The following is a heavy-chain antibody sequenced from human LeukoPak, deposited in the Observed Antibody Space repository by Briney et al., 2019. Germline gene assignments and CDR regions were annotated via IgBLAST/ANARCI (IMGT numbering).Heavy chain of an antibody. CDR1: GFTFSSYS. Sequence: PGGSLRLSCAASGFTFSSYSMNWVRQAPGKGLEWVSSISSSGSYIYYADSVKGRFTISRDNTKNSLYLQMNSLRAEDTAVYYCARDSEAAAGTVVYWGQGTLVNVSS. D-gene: IGHD6-13*01. CDR3: ARDSEAAAGTVVY. J-gene: IGHJ4*02. CDR2: ISSSGSYI. V-gene: IGHV3-21*01.